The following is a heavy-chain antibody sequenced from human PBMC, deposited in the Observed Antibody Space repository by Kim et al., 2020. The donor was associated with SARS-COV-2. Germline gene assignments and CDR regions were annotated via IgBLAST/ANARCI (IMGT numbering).Heavy chain of an antibody. CDR1: GFTFDDYA. CDR2: ISWNSGSI. Sequence: GGSLRLSCAASGFTFDDYAMHWVRQAPGKGLEWVSGISWNSGSIGYADSVKGRFTISRDNAKNSLYLQMNSLRAEDTALYYCAKDHYYGSGSYYHYFDYWGQGTLVTVSS. D-gene: IGHD3-10*01. V-gene: IGHV3-9*01. J-gene: IGHJ4*02. CDR3: AKDHYYGSGSYYHYFDY.